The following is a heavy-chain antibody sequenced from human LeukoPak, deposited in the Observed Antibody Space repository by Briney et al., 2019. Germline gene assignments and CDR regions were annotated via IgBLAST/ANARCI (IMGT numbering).Heavy chain of an antibody. Sequence: GGSLRLSCAASGFTFSSYAMNWVRQAPGKGLEWVSSISSSSSYIYYADSVKGRFTISRDNAKNSLYLQMNSLRAEDTAVYYCARDRSSLLEPLQYWGQGTLVTVSS. D-gene: IGHD1-1*01. CDR2: ISSSSSYI. V-gene: IGHV3-21*01. CDR3: ARDRSSLLEPLQY. J-gene: IGHJ4*02. CDR1: GFTFSSYA.